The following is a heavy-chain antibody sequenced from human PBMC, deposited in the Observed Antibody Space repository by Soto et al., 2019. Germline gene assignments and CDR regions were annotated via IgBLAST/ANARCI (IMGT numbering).Heavy chain of an antibody. J-gene: IGHJ2*01. D-gene: IGHD3-9*01. CDR3: ARHFDVDPSLDQYYFDL. CDR1: GVSITPYF. CDR2: IYASGRT. V-gene: IGHV4-4*07. Sequence: QVQLQESGPGLVKPSETLSLTCTVSGVSITPYFWSWIRQPAGKAPEWVGHIYASGRTTYNPSLKSRVTMFASQTQVSLRLTSVTAADTAVYYCARHFDVDPSLDQYYFDLWGRGALVTVSS.